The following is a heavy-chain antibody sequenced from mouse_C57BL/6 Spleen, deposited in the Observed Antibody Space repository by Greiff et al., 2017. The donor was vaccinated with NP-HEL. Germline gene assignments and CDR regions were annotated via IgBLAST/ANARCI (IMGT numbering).Heavy chain of an antibody. D-gene: IGHD2-1*01. Sequence: QVQLQQPGAELVKPGASVKMSCKASGYTFTSYWITWVKQRPGQGLEWIGDIYPGSGSTNYNEKFKSKATLTVDTSSSTAYMQLSSLTSEDSAVYYCARKGIYYGNYVLTYWGQGTLVTVSA. CDR3: ARKGIYYGNYVLTY. CDR1: GYTFTSYW. V-gene: IGHV1-55*01. CDR2: IYPGSGST. J-gene: IGHJ3*01.